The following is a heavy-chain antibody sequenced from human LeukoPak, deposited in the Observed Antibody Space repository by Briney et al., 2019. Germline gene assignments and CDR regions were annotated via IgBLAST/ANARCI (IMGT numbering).Heavy chain of an antibody. J-gene: IGHJ4*02. V-gene: IGHV3-30-3*01. CDR3: ARETAYATSRPIEY. CDR2: ISYDGSNK. Sequence: GGSLRLSCAASGFTFSNYAMHWVRQAPGKGLKGVQNISYDGSNKNYAGSVKGRFTSSRDTSRNTVNLQMNSLRPEDTAVYYCARETAYATSRPIEYWGQGTLVTVSS. CDR1: GFTFSNYA. D-gene: IGHD2-2*01.